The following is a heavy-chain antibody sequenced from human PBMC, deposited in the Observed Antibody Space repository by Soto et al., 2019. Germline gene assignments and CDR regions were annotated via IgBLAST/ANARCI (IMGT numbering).Heavy chain of an antibody. Sequence: ASVKVSCKVSGYSLTELSMHWVRQASGKGLEWMGGLDPDNDETSYAQKFQGRVTMTRDTSTSTVYMELSSLRSEDTAVYYCARDPIPQDIVVVPAAMRRVGWFDPWGQGTLVTVSS. V-gene: IGHV1-24*01. CDR3: ARDPIPQDIVVVPAAMRRVGWFDP. CDR1: GYSLTELS. J-gene: IGHJ5*02. CDR2: LDPDNDET. D-gene: IGHD2-2*01.